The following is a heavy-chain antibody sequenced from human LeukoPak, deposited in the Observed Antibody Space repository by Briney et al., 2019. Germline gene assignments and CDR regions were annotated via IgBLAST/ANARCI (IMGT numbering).Heavy chain of an antibody. CDR1: RGSISNYY. Sequence: SETLSLTCTVSRGSISNYYWSWIRQPPGKGLEWIGYISYSGSTNYNPSLKSRVTMSVDTSKHQFSLKLSSVTAADTAVYYCARAITYYDFWSGYSLNPHFDYWGQGTLVTVSS. CDR3: ARAITYYDFWSGYSLNPHFDY. J-gene: IGHJ4*02. D-gene: IGHD3-3*01. CDR2: ISYSGST. V-gene: IGHV4-59*01.